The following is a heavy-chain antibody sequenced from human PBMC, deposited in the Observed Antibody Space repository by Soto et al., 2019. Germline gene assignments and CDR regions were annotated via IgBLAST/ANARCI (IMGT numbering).Heavy chain of an antibody. CDR1: GFTFSRHG. CDR3: ARDDDYPDNGFDY. D-gene: IGHD4-17*01. J-gene: IGHJ4*02. CDR2: ILNDASGH. V-gene: IGHV3-33*01. Sequence: QVQLVESGEGVVQPGTSLRLYCAASGFTFSRHGMHWVRQTPGKGLEWLAVILNDASGHWYADSVKGRFTISRDNFENTLYLQMNGLRLEDMAMYYCARDDDYPDNGFDYWGQGTLVTVSS.